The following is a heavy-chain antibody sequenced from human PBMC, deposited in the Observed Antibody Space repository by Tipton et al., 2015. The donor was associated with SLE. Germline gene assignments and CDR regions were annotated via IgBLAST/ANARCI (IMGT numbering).Heavy chain of an antibody. V-gene: IGHV3-66*01. J-gene: IGHJ6*02. CDR1: GFTVSSNY. Sequence: GSLRLSCAASGFTVSSNYMSWVRQAPGKGLEWVSVIYSGGSTFYADSVKGRFTISRDNSKNTLYLHMNSLRAEDTAVYYCARVAGGYYYYGMDVWGQGTTVTVSS. D-gene: IGHD6-25*01. CDR2: IYSGGST. CDR3: ARVAGGYYYYGMDV.